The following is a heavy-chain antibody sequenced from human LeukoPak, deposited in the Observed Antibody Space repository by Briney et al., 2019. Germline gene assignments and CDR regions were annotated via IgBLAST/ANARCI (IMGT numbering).Heavy chain of an antibody. D-gene: IGHD4-17*01. Sequence: GASVKVSCKVSGYTLTELSMHWVRQAPGKGLEWTGGFDPEDGETIYAQKFQGRVTMTEDTSTDTAYMELSSLRSEDTAVYYCATRVYGDYLYYYYMDVWGKGTTVTVSS. CDR1: GYTLTELS. J-gene: IGHJ6*03. CDR2: FDPEDGET. V-gene: IGHV1-24*01. CDR3: ATRVYGDYLYYYYMDV.